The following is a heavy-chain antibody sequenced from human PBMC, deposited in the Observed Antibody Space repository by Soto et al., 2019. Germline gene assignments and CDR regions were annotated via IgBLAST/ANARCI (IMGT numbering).Heavy chain of an antibody. CDR3: ASVIGGKLRLRSGWYFDL. J-gene: IGHJ2*01. D-gene: IGHD3-16*01. V-gene: IGHV3-23*01. Sequence: EVQLLESGGGLVQPGGSLRLSCAASGFTFSSYAMSWVRQAPGKGLEWVSAISGSGGSTYYADSVKGRFTISRDNSKNTLYLQMNSLRAEDTAVYYCASVIGGKLRLRSGWYFDLWGRGTLVTVSS. CDR1: GFTFSSYA. CDR2: ISGSGGST.